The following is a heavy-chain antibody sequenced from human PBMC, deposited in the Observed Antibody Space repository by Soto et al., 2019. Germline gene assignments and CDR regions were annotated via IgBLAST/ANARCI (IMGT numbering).Heavy chain of an antibody. D-gene: IGHD3-16*01. Sequence: GGSLRLSCPASGFTFSSYGMHGVRQAPGKGREWVAVIWYDGSNKYYADSVKGRFTISRDNSKNTLYLQMNSLRAEDTAVYYCARDGGGDSYFDYWGQGTLVTVSS. CDR3: ARDGGGDSYFDY. V-gene: IGHV3-33*01. J-gene: IGHJ4*02. CDR1: GFTFSSYG. CDR2: IWYDGSNK.